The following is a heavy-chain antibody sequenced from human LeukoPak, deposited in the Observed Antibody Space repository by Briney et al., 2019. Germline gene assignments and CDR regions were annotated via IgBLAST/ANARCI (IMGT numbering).Heavy chain of an antibody. CDR1: GFTFSTYW. D-gene: IGHD1-14*01. CDR3: TSPPE. V-gene: IGHV3-15*01. J-gene: IGHJ4*02. CDR2: IKSKTAGWTT. Sequence: GGSLRLSCAASGFTFSTYWMTWYRQAPGKGLEWVGRIKSKTAGWTTEYAAPVKGRFTISRDDSKNTLYLQMNSLETEDTAVYYCTSPPEWGQGTLVTVSS.